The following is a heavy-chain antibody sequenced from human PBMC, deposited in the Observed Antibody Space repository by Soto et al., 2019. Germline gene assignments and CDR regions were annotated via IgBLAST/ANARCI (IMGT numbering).Heavy chain of an antibody. CDR2: ISCCGGST. J-gene: IGHJ4*02. CDR3: AKADGEQWLIPHLDN. D-gene: IGHD6-19*01. CDR1: GFNFKKFA. Sequence: EVHLLESGGGVVQPGGSLRLSCEASGFNFKKFAMGWVRQAPGEGLEWVSGISCCGGSTSYADSVKGRLTLARDDSKNTLSLHLNSLRFEDTARYFCAKADGEQWLIPHLDNWGEGTLVTVS. V-gene: IGHV3-23*01.